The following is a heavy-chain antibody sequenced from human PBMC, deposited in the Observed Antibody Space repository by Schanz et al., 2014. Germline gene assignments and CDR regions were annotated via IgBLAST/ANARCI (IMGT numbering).Heavy chain of an antibody. D-gene: IGHD6-13*01. CDR2: IISILGIP. CDR1: GGTFSSYT. V-gene: IGHV1-69*09. Sequence: QVQLVQSGTQVKKPGASVKVSCKASGGTFSSYTISWVRQAPGQGLEWMGRIISILGIPNYAQKFQGRVTITADKSTFTAYMDVSSLRSEDTAVYYCASSGAGYSSSWDFDYWGQGTLVTVSS. J-gene: IGHJ4*02. CDR3: ASSGAGYSSSWDFDY.